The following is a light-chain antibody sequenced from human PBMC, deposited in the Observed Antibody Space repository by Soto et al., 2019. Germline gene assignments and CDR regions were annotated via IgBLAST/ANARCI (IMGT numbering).Light chain of an antibody. CDR1: SSDVGAYNY. Sequence: QSVLTQPASVSGSPGQSITISCTGTSSDVGAYNYVSWYQQYPGKAPKLMIYDVSNRPSGVSDRFSGSKSGNTASLTISGLQAEDEADYYCNSFTRTTSTTPYVFGTGTKLTVL. J-gene: IGLJ1*01. CDR3: NSFTRTTSTTPYV. V-gene: IGLV2-14*01. CDR2: DVS.